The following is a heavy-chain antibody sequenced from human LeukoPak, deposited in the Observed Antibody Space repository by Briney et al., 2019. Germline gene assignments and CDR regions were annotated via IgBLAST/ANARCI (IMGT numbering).Heavy chain of an antibody. J-gene: IGHJ4*02. CDR2: INAGNGNT. Sequence: ASVKVSCKASGYTFTSYSMHWVRQAPGQRLEWMGWINAGNGNTKYSQKFQGRVTITRDTSASTAYMELSSLRSEDTDVYYCAREAQIAVQFDYWGQGTLVTVSS. V-gene: IGHV1-3*01. CDR3: AREAQIAVQFDY. CDR1: GYTFTSYS. D-gene: IGHD6-19*01.